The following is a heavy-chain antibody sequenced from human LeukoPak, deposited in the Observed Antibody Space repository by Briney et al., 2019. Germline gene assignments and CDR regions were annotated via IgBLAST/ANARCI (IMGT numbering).Heavy chain of an antibody. CDR2: IYSGGST. CDR3: ARVVWGDGYNFH. CDR1: GFTVSSNY. D-gene: IGHD5-24*01. V-gene: IGHV3-66*01. J-gene: IGHJ4*02. Sequence: GGSLRLSCAASGFTVSSNYMSWVRQAPGKGLEWVSVIYSGGSTYYADSVKGRFTTSRDNSKNTLFLQMNSLRAEDTAVYYCARVVWGDGYNFHWGQGTLVTVSS.